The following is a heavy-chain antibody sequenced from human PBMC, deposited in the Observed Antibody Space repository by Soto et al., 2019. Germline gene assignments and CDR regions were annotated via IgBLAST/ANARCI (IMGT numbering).Heavy chain of an antibody. V-gene: IGHV4-39*01. Sequence: SETLSLTCTVSGGSISSSSYYWGWIRQPPGKGLEWIGSIYYSGSTYYNPSLKSRVTISVDTSKNQFSLKLSSVTAADTAVYYCARMRVAPYNWFDPWGQGTLVTVSS. CDR2: IYYSGST. CDR3: ARMRVAPYNWFDP. CDR1: GGSISSSSYY. J-gene: IGHJ5*02. D-gene: IGHD2-15*01.